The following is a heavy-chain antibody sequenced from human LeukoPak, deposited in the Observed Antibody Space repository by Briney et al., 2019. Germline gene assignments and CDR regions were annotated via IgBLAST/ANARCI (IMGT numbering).Heavy chain of an antibody. CDR1: GFTFSTYI. CDR2: IGTSTSYI. V-gene: IGHV3-21*01. CDR3: ARPSFSSGSYYDH. Sequence: GGSLRLSCAASGFTFSTYIMNWVRQTPGKGLEWVSSIGTSTSYIYYADSVKGRFTISRDNTKTSLYLQMNSLRAEDTAVYYCARPSFSSGSYYDHWGQGALVTVSS. J-gene: IGHJ4*02. D-gene: IGHD6-19*01.